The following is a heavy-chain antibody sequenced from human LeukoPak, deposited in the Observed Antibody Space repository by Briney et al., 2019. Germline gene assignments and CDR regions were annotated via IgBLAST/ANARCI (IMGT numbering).Heavy chain of an antibody. Sequence: ASVKVSCKASGYIFTSYGISWVRQAPGQGLEWMGWISVYNGNTNDAQKLQGRVTMTTDTSTSAAYMELRSLRSDDTAVYYCARDRYCISTTCYNDYFDCWGQGTLVTVSS. CDR3: ARDRYCISTTCYNDYFDC. D-gene: IGHD2-2*02. V-gene: IGHV1-18*04. J-gene: IGHJ4*02. CDR1: GYIFTSYG. CDR2: ISVYNGNT.